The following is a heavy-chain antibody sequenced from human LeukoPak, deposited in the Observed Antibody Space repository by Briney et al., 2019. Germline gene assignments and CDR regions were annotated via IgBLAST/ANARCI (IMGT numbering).Heavy chain of an antibody. CDR3: ARHPLRYGYGMDV. J-gene: IGHJ6*02. CDR1: GGSISSYY. V-gene: IGHV4-59*08. D-gene: IGHD5-18*01. CDR2: IYYSGST. Sequence: PSETLSLTCTVSGGSISSYYWSWIRQPPGKGLEWIGYIYYSGSTNYNPSLKSRVTISVDTSKNQFSLKLSSVTAADTAVYYCARHPLRYGYGMDVWGQGTTVTVSS.